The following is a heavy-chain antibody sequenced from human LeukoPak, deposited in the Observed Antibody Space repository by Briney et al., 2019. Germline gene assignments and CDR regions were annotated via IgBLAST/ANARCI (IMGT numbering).Heavy chain of an antibody. V-gene: IGHV1-2*06. CDR2: INSNSGGT. D-gene: IGHD7-27*01. CDR1: GYTFTGYY. J-gene: IGHJ4*02. Sequence: GASVKVSCKASGYTFTGYYLHWVRQAPGQGLELMGRINSNSGGTELAQKFQGRVTMTRDTSISTAYMEVSSLRSDDMAVYYCARDLSSTPNWELDYWGQGTLVTVSS. CDR3: ARDLSSTPNWELDY.